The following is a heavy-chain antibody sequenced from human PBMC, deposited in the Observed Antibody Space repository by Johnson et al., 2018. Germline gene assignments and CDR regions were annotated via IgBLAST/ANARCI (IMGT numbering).Heavy chain of an antibody. V-gene: IGHV3-7*03. CDR2: IREDGREK. Sequence: VQLVQSGGGLVQPGGSLRLSCAASGFTFSAYWMTWVRQAPGKGLEWVANIREDGREKYYVDPVKGRFTISRDNSRNTLYIQMNSLRAEDTAVYYCAKDPGSGGVGGRDAFDIWGQGTMVTVSS. D-gene: IGHD1-26*01. CDR1: GFTFSAYW. CDR3: AKDPGSGGVGGRDAFDI. J-gene: IGHJ3*02.